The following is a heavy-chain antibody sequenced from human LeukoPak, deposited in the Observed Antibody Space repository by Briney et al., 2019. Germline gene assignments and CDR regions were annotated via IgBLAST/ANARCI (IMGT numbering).Heavy chain of an antibody. J-gene: IGHJ4*02. D-gene: IGHD2/OR15-2a*01. V-gene: IGHV3-7*01. CDR1: GFTFTINW. Sequence: GGSLRLSCAASGFTFTINWRGGVGQVPGGGLRWVAKLNQFGSVQYHVDSVKGRFTISRDNAKNLLSLQMDSLRAEDTAVYYCARVFCDSTACDSFFDHWGLGTLVTVSS. CDR3: ARVFCDSTACDSFFDH. CDR2: LNQFGSVQ.